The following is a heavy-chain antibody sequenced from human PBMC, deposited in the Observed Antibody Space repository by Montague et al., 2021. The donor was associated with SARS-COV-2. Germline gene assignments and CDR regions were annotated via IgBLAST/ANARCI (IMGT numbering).Heavy chain of an antibody. CDR1: GGSFGDDH. V-gene: IGHV4-34*01. CDR3: ARGHLSVSMIVVVFTSASYYFDY. CDR2: IKQCGST. D-gene: IGHD3-22*01. J-gene: IGHJ4*02. Sequence: SETLSLTCGVYGGSFGDDHWSWIRQPPGKGLEWIGDIKQCGSTNYNSSLKRRGTISVDTSKNQFSLKLTSVTAADTAVYFCARGHLSVSMIVVVFTSASYYFDYWGQGARVTVSS.